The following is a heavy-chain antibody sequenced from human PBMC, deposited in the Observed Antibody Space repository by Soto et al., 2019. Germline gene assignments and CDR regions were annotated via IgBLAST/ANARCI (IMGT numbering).Heavy chain of an antibody. CDR2: ISAYNGNT. V-gene: IGHV1-18*01. D-gene: IGHD2-15*01. J-gene: IGHJ4*02. CDR1: GYTFTNFG. CDR3: ARGRTPIDY. Sequence: QVQLVQSGAEVKKPGASVKVSCKASGYTFTNFGISWVRQAPGQGLEWMGWISAYNGNTNDAQNFQCRVTMTTDTSTSTTYKELRRLRSDDTAVYYCARGRTPIDYWGQGTLVNVSS.